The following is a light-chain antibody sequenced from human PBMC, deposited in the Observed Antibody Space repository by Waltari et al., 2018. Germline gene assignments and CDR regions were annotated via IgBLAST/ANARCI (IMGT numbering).Light chain of an antibody. Sequence: EIVLTQSPVTLSLSPGPRATLSCRASQSVDNFLGWYHQKAGQAPRLLIYDATKRAPGIPARFSGGGSGTDFTLTISSLEPEDVGLYYCHQGTTWPRTFGQGTKLEI. CDR1: QSVDNF. J-gene: IGKJ2*01. CDR2: DAT. V-gene: IGKV3-11*01. CDR3: HQGTTWPRT.